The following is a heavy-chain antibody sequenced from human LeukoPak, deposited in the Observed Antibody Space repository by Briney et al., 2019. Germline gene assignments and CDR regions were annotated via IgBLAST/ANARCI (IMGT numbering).Heavy chain of an antibody. CDR3: ARGKGYSYAALFDY. CDR1: GYIFTGYW. D-gene: IGHD5-18*01. CDR2: IYPGDSDT. J-gene: IGHJ4*02. V-gene: IGHV5-51*01. Sequence: GESLKISCKGSGYIFTGYWIGWVRQMPGKGLEWMGIIYPGDSDTRYSPSFEGQVTISADRSISTAFLQWSSLKASDTAMYYCARGKGYSYAALFDYWGQGTLVTVSS.